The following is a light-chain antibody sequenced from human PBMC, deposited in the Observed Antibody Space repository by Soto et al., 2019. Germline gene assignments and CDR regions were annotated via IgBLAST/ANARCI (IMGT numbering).Light chain of an antibody. V-gene: IGKV1-5*01. J-gene: IGKJ1*01. Sequence: DIQMTQSPSTLSASVGDRVTITCRASQSINNWLAWYQQKPGKAPKFLIYDASTLESGVPSRFSGSASGTEFTLTISSLQPDDFATYYCQQYNTYSWTFGQGTKVDIK. CDR2: DAS. CDR1: QSINNW. CDR3: QQYNTYSWT.